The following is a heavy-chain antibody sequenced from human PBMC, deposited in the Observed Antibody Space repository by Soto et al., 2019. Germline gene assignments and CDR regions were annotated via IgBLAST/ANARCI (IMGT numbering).Heavy chain of an antibody. D-gene: IGHD3-10*01. Sequence: GGSLRLSCAASGFTFSSYAMSWVRQAPGKGLEWVSAISGSGGSTYYADSVKGRFTISRDNSKNTLYLQMNSLRAEDTAVYYCAKDNYMSVGTGSDYWGQGTLVTVSS. CDR2: ISGSGGST. J-gene: IGHJ4*02. V-gene: IGHV3-23*01. CDR1: GFTFSSYA. CDR3: AKDNYMSVGTGSDY.